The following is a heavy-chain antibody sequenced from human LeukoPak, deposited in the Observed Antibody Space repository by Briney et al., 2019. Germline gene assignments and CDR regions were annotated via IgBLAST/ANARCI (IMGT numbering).Heavy chain of an antibody. D-gene: IGHD5-12*01. J-gene: IGHJ3*02. Sequence: ASVKVSCKASGYTFTGYYMHWVRQAPGQGLEWMGWINPNSGNTGYAQKFQGRVTMTRNTSISTAYMELSSLRSEDTAVYYCARVGYDMDAFDIWGQGTMVTVSS. CDR1: GYTFTGYY. V-gene: IGHV1-8*02. CDR2: INPNSGNT. CDR3: ARVGYDMDAFDI.